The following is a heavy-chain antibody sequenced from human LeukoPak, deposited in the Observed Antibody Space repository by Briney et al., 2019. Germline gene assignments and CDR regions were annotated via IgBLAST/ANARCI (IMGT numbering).Heavy chain of an antibody. CDR3: ASAGEWLLPVRY. CDR2: INPNSGGT. D-gene: IGHD3-3*01. J-gene: IGHJ4*02. Sequence: ASVKVSCKASGGTFNSYAINWVRQAPGQGLEWMGGINPNSGGTNYAQKFQGRVTMTRDTSISTAYMELSRLRSDDTAVYYCASAGEWLLPVRYWGQGTLVTVSS. CDR1: GGTFNSYA. V-gene: IGHV1-2*02.